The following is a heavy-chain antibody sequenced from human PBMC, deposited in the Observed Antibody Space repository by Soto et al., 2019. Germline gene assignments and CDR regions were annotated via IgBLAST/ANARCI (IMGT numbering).Heavy chain of an antibody. J-gene: IGHJ5*02. CDR3: TRGVLA. CDR2: ISPSGSP. D-gene: IGHD2-8*01. CDR1: RGSVSSGGYS. Sequence: QVQLQESGSRLVRPSQTLSLTCSVSRGSVSSGGYSWSWIRQAPGKGLEWIGFISPSGSPAYNPSLKSRVIISVDTANNQISLELSSVTAADAAVYYCTRGVLAWGPGTLVTVSS. V-gene: IGHV4-30-2*01.